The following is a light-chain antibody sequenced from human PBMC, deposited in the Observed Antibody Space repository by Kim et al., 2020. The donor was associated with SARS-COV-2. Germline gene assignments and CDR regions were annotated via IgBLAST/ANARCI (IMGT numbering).Light chain of an antibody. CDR1: QSVGSSL. Sequence: EIVLTQSPGTLSLSPGERATLSCRAGQSVGSSLLAWYQQKPGQAPRLLIYEAFKRVAGIPDRFSGSGSGTDFTLTISRPEPEDFAMYYCQQYGSTPYTFGQGTKLEI. CDR3: QQYGSTPYT. V-gene: IGKV3-20*01. CDR2: EAF. J-gene: IGKJ2*01.